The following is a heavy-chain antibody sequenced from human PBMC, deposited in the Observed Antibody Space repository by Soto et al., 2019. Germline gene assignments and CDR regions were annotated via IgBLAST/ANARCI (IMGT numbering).Heavy chain of an antibody. CDR1: GGSVNSAGYS. J-gene: IGHJ5*02. D-gene: IGHD3-16*02. CDR3: AAPRAPVPHTRYFDP. CDR2: IYHSGST. V-gene: IGHV4-30-2*01. Sequence: SETLSLTCAVSGGSVNSAGYSWSWIRQPPGKGLEWIGYIYHSGSTYYNPSLKSRVTISLDRSNNHFSLKLSSVTAADTAVYFCAAPRAPVPHTRYFDPWGQGTPVTVSS.